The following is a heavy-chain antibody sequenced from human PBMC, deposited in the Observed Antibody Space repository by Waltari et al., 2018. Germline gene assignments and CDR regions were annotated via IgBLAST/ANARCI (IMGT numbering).Heavy chain of an antibody. J-gene: IGHJ3*02. CDR2: ISWNSGSI. Sequence: EVQLVESGGGLVQPGRSLRLSCAASGFTFDDSAMHWVRQAPGKGLEWVSGISWNSGSIGYADSVKGRFTISRDNAKNSLYLQMNSLRAEDMALYYCAKGVLRYFDWFQREDAFDIWGQGTMVTVSS. D-gene: IGHD3-9*01. CDR1: GFTFDDSA. V-gene: IGHV3-9*03. CDR3: AKGVLRYFDWFQREDAFDI.